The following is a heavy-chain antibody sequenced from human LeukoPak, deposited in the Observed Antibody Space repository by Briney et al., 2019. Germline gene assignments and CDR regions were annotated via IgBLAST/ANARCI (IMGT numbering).Heavy chain of an antibody. CDR2: IYYSGST. CDR1: GGSISSSSYY. CDR3: ARILDGYNFLDY. J-gene: IGHJ4*02. D-gene: IGHD5-24*01. Sequence: PSETLSLTCTVSGGSISSSSYYWGWIRQPPGKGLEWIGSIYYSGSTYYNPSLESRVTISVDTSKNQFSLKLSSVTAADTAVYYCARILDGYNFLDYWGQGTLVTVSS. V-gene: IGHV4-39*01.